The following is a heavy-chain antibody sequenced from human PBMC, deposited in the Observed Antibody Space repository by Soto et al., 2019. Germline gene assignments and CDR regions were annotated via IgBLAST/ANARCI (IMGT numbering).Heavy chain of an antibody. CDR2: VHHSWGS. J-gene: IGHJ6*02. CDR1: GGSISSYY. V-gene: IGHV4-59*08. D-gene: IGHD3-10*01. CDR3: ARQGFGPLHGRVAV. Sequence: QVQLQESGPGLVKPSETLSLSCTVSGGSISSYYWSWFRQSPGKRMEWIGYVHHSWGSSYNPSLQSRAAISLDPSKSQCSLKVTSVTATVTAVYYGARQGFGPLHGRVAVWGQGNTVTVSS.